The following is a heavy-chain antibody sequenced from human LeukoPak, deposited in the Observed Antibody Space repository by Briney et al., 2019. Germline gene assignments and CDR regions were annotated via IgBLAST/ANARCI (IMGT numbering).Heavy chain of an antibody. CDR1: GFTFDDYA. J-gene: IGHJ6*03. Sequence: GGSLRLSCAASGFTFDDYAMSWVRQAPGKGLEWVGFIRSKAYGGTTEYAASVKGRFTISRDDSKSIAYLQMNSLKTEDTAVYYCTRGDYYMDVWGKGTTVTISS. V-gene: IGHV3-49*04. CDR2: IRSKAYGGTT. CDR3: TRGDYYMDV.